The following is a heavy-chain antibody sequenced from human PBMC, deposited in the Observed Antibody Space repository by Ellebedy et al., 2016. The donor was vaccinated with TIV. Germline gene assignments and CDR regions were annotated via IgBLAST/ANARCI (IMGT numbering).Heavy chain of an antibody. CDR2: INAGNGNT. CDR3: ARDFYGDYVDYFDY. V-gene: IGHV1-3*01. D-gene: IGHD4-17*01. J-gene: IGHJ4*02. Sequence: ASVKVSXKASRYTFTSYAMHWVRQAPGQRLEWMGWINAGNGNTKYSQKFQGRVTITRDTSASTAYMELSSLRSEDTAVYYCARDFYGDYVDYFDYWGQGTLVTVSS. CDR1: RYTFTSYA.